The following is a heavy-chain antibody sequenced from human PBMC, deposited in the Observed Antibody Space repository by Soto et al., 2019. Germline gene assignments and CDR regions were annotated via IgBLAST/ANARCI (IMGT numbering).Heavy chain of an antibody. V-gene: IGHV3-33*01. CDR1: GFTFSSYG. J-gene: IGHJ6*02. D-gene: IGHD3-10*01. CDR2: IWYDGSNK. Sequence: GGSLRLSCAASGFTFSSYGMHWVRQAPGKGLEWVAVIWYDGSNKYYADSVKGRFTISRDNSKNTLYLQMNSLRAEDTAVYYCARDLVRGVPHPYYYYGMDVWGQGTTVTVSS. CDR3: ARDLVRGVPHPYYYYGMDV.